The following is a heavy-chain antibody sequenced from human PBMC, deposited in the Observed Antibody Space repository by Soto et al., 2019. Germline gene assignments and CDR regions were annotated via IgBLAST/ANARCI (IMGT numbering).Heavy chain of an antibody. Sequence: GAPLRLSSGASGFTVSGAFMMWVRQAPGKGLEWVSTMYSDGRTYHADSVKGRFTISRDNSKNSLSLQMSCLRGDDTAMYECVKDVVFWPWGQGTQVT. CDR1: GFTVSGAF. CDR2: MYSDGRT. CDR3: VKDVVFWP. J-gene: IGHJ4*02. D-gene: IGHD2-15*01. V-gene: IGHV3-66*01.